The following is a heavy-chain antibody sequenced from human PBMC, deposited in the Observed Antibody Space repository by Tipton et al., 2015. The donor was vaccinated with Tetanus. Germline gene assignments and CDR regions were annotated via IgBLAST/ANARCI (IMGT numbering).Heavy chain of an antibody. Sequence: SLRLSCAASGFTFSSYSMNWVRQAPGKGLEWVSSISSSSSYIYYADSVKGRFTISRDNAKNSLYLQMNSLRAEDTAVYYCARDQGYGDSEFDYWGQGTLVTVSS. J-gene: IGHJ4*02. CDR2: ISSSSSYI. CDR1: GFTFSSYS. V-gene: IGHV3-21*01. D-gene: IGHD4-17*01. CDR3: ARDQGYGDSEFDY.